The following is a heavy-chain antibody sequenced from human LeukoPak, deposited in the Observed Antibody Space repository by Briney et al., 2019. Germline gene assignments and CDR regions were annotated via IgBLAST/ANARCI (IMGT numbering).Heavy chain of an antibody. CDR1: GFTFSAYG. CDR3: AKDRDTSGSAEYFQH. CDR2: IWYDGSDK. V-gene: IGHV3-33*06. J-gene: IGHJ1*01. D-gene: IGHD3-22*01. Sequence: PGGSLRLSCATSGFTFSAYGMHWVRQAPGKGLEWVAVIWYDGSDKYYADSVKGRFTISRDNSKNNLYLQMDSLRAEDTAVYYCAKDRDTSGSAEYFQHWGQGTQVTVSS.